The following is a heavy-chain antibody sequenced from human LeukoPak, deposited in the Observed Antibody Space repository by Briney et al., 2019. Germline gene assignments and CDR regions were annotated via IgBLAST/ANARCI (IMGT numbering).Heavy chain of an antibody. Sequence: GGSLRLSCAASGFTFSSYWMHWVRQAPGKGLVWVSRINSDGSSTSYADSVKGRFTISRDNAKNTLYLQMNSLRAEDTAVYYCASGHHCYDSSGPSPPNFDYWGQGTLVTVSS. D-gene: IGHD3-22*01. V-gene: IGHV3-74*01. CDR1: GFTFSSYW. J-gene: IGHJ4*02. CDR2: INSDGSST. CDR3: ASGHHCYDSSGPSPPNFDY.